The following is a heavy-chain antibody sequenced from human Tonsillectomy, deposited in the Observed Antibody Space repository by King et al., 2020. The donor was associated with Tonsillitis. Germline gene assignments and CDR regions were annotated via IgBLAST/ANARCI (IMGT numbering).Heavy chain of an antibody. D-gene: IGHD2-2*03. CDR1: RFTFTTYT. CDR3: AGDAGGYGSGTSCLSWFDP. CDR2: ISHDGSNK. J-gene: IGHJ5*02. Sequence: VQLVESGGGVVQPGRSLRLSCAASRFTFTTYTLHWVRQAPGKGLEWVAVISHDGSNKYYADSVQGRFTISRDNSNNTLYLQMNSLRAEDTAVYYCAGDAGGYGSGTSCLSWFDPWGQGTLVTVSS. V-gene: IGHV3-30*04.